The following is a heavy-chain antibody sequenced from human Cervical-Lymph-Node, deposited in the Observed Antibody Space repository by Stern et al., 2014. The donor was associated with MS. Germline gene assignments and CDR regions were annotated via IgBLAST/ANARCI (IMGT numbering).Heavy chain of an antibody. CDR3: ARGGAVTTSDYYLDY. D-gene: IGHD4-17*01. V-gene: IGHV3-30*01. Sequence: VKLVESGGGVVQPGRSLRLSCAASGFTFSYHAMHWVRQAPGKGLEWVALISYDGSDKNDADSVKGRFTISRDNSRNTLYLQMNSLRVDDTAVYYCARGGAVTTSDYYLDYWGQGILVTVSS. CDR1: GFTFSYHA. J-gene: IGHJ4*02. CDR2: ISYDGSDK.